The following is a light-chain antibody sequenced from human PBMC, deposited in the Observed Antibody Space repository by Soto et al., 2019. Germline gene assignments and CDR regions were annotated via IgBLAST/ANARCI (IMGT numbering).Light chain of an antibody. V-gene: IGKV1-5*01. Sequence: DMQMTQSPSTLSASVGDRVTITCRASQSISPYLAWYQQKPGKAPNLLIYDASSLEAGVPSRFSGSGSGTQFTLTISSLQPDDFATYYCQQYSTYYPWPVGQGTTVEVK. CDR2: DAS. J-gene: IGKJ1*01. CDR1: QSISPY. CDR3: QQYSTYYPWP.